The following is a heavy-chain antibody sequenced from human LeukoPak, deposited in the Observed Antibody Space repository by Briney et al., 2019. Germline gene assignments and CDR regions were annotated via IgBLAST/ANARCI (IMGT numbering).Heavy chain of an antibody. Sequence: GGSLRLSCAASGFTFTNYAMHWVRQTPGKGLEWVALISSDVSKNIYADPVKGRFTVSRDNSKNTLYLQMNSLRAEDTAVYYCVKGLVQTTMSYSVDYWGQGALVTVSS. CDR3: VKGLVQTTMSYSVDY. CDR1: GFTFTNYA. CDR2: ISSDVSKN. J-gene: IGHJ4*02. D-gene: IGHD1-1*01. V-gene: IGHV3-30*18.